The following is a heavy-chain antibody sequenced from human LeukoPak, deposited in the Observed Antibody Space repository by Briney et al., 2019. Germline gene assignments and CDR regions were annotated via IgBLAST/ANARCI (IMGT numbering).Heavy chain of an antibody. CDR1: GYSISSGYY. V-gene: IGHV4-38-2*01. Sequence: SETLSLTCAVSGYSISSGYYWGWIRQPPGKGLEWIGSIYHTGSTYYNPSLQSRVTISLDSPKNQFSLKLTSVTAADTAVYYCASGGTAVVMALAYYFDTWGQGTPVTVSS. J-gene: IGHJ4*02. CDR2: IYHTGST. CDR3: ASGGTAVVMALAYYFDT. D-gene: IGHD3-22*01.